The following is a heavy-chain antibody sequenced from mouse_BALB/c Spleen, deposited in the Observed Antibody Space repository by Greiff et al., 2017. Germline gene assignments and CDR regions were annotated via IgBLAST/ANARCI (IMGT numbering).Heavy chain of an antibody. Sequence: VQLQQSGAELVRPGTSVKVSCKASGYAFTNYLIEWVKQRPGQGLEWIGVINPGSGNTYYNEKFKGKATLTADKSSSTAYMQLSSLTSEDSAVYFCARSKGYYAMDYWGQGTSVTVSS. CDR3: ARSKGYYAMDY. CDR1: GYAFTNYL. CDR2: INPGSGNT. V-gene: IGHV1-54*01. J-gene: IGHJ4*01.